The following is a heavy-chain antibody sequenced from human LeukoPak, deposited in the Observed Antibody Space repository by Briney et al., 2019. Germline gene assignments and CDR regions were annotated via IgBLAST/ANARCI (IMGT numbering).Heavy chain of an antibody. D-gene: IGHD3-10*01. V-gene: IGHV4-30-4*01. CDR1: GGSISSGDYY. CDR3: ARDLTYYYGSGSVQYYYYGMDV. CDR2: IYYSGST. J-gene: IGHJ6*02. Sequence: SQTLSLTCTVSGGSISSGDYYWGWIRQPPGKGLEWIGYIYYSGSTYYNPSLKSRVTISVDTSKNQFSLKLSSVTAADTAVYYCARDLTYYYGSGSVQYYYYGMDVWGQGTTVTVSS.